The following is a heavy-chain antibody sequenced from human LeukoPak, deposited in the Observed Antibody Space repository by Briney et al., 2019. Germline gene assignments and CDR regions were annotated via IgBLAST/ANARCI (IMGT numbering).Heavy chain of an antibody. CDR3: ARDREQDY. CDR2: ERFDGSNK. D-gene: IGHD1/OR15-1a*01. Sequence: GGSLRLSCAASGFIITTYGMHWVRQAPGKGLEWVAFERFDGSNKYYADSVKGRFTISRDNAKNSLYLQMNSLRAEDTAVYYCARDREQDYWGQGTLVTVSS. CDR1: GFIITTYG. J-gene: IGHJ4*02. V-gene: IGHV3-30*02.